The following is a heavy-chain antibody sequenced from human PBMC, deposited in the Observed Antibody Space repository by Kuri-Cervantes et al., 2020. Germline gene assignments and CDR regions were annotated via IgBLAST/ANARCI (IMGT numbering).Heavy chain of an antibody. D-gene: IGHD6-13*01. J-gene: IGHJ4*02. CDR3: ARDILAAAGTS. Sequence: GESLKISCAASGFTFSRYDMHWVRQSTGKGLERVSAFGSVGDTYYSDSVKGRFTISRDNAKNSLYLQMNSLRAEDTAVYYWARDILAAAGTSWGQGTLVTVSS. CDR2: FGSVGDT. CDR1: GFTFSRYD. V-gene: IGHV3-13*01.